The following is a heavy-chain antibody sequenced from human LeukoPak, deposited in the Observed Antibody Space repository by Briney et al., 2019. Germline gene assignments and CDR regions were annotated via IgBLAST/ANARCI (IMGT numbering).Heavy chain of an antibody. CDR1: GFTFSSYA. D-gene: IGHD2/OR15-2a*01. J-gene: IGHJ4*02. CDR2: ISYDGSNK. CDR3: ATGNRD. V-gene: IGHV3-30-3*01. Sequence: PGRSLRLSCAASGFTFSSYAMHWVRQAPGKGLEWVAVISYDGSNKYYADSVKGRFTISRDNSKNTLYLQMNSLRAEDTAVYYCATGNRDWGQGTLVTVSS.